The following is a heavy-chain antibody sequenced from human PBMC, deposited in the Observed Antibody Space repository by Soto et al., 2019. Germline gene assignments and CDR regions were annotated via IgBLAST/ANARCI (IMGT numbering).Heavy chain of an antibody. D-gene: IGHD3-10*01. J-gene: IGHJ4*02. V-gene: IGHV3-30*04. CDR2: ISYDGQTK. Sequence: GGTLRLSGVASGIALSAYAMHWVRKAPGKGWEWVCFISYDGQTKTYADFVKGRFTISRDDSHSTLYLELSGLRAADTAFYFCARSVGSYLSLTGDLDSGGKGTRVTL. CDR1: GIALSAYA. CDR3: ARSVGSYLSLTGDLDS.